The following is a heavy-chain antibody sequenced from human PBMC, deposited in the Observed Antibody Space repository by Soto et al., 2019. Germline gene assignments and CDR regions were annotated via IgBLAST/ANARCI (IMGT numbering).Heavy chain of an antibody. D-gene: IGHD6-13*01. J-gene: IGHJ3*02. V-gene: IGHV3-7*01. Sequence: GGSLRLSCADSGFTFSSYWMSWVRQAPGKGLEWVANIKQDGSEKYYVDSVKGRFTISRDNAKNSLYLQMNSLRAEDTAVYYCATAAGRGHAFDIWGQGTMVTVSS. CDR1: GFTFSSYW. CDR2: IKQDGSEK. CDR3: ATAAGRGHAFDI.